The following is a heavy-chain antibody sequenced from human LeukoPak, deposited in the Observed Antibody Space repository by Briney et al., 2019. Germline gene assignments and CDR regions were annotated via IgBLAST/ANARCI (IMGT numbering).Heavy chain of an antibody. Sequence: PSETLCLTCTVSGGSISSYYWSWIRQPAGKGLEWIGRIYTSGSTNYNPSLKSRVTMSVDTSKNQFSLKLSSVTAADTAVYYCARDTGYCSGGSCYSVSDAFDIWGQGTMVTVSS. D-gene: IGHD2-15*01. CDR2: IYTSGST. CDR3: ARDTGYCSGGSCYSVSDAFDI. J-gene: IGHJ3*02. V-gene: IGHV4-4*07. CDR1: GGSISSYY.